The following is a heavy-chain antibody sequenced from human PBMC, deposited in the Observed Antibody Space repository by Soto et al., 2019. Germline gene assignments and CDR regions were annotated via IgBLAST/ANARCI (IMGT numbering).Heavy chain of an antibody. CDR3: ARGQRFSDWFDP. CDR2: IYSSGSN. CDR1: GGAISTYY. Sequence: QVHLQESGPGLVKPSETLSLTCTVSGGAISTYYWTWIRQPAGKGLEWIGRIYSSGSNKYNPSLQSRVTMSLDTSNNQFSLRLTSVTAADTAVYYCARGQRFSDWFDPWGQGTLVTFSS. V-gene: IGHV4-4*07. J-gene: IGHJ5*02. D-gene: IGHD3-3*01.